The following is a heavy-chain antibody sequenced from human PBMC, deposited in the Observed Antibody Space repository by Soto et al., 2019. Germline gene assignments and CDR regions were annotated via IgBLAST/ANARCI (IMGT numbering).Heavy chain of an antibody. CDR2: IIPILGIA. CDR3: AASIAAAGYNWFDP. Sequence: SVKVSCKASGGTFSSYTISWVRQAPGQGLEWMGRIIPILGIANYAQKFQGRVTITADKSTSTAYKELSSLRSEDTAVYYCAASIAAAGYNWFDPWGQGTLVTVSS. J-gene: IGHJ5*02. V-gene: IGHV1-69*02. CDR1: GGTFSSYT. D-gene: IGHD6-13*01.